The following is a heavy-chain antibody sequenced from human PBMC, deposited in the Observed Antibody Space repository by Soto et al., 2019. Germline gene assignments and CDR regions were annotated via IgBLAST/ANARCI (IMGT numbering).Heavy chain of an antibody. V-gene: IGHV2-26*01. D-gene: IGHD3-22*01. CDR2: IFSNDEK. CDR3: ARMDWGSSGYYKAYFDY. J-gene: IGHJ4*02. CDR1: GFSLSNARMG. Sequence: QVTLKESGPVLVKPTETLTLTCTVSGFSLSNARMGVSWIRQPPGKALEWLAHIFSNDEKSYSTSLKSRLTISKATFKSQVVLTITNMDPVDTATYYCARMDWGSSGYYKAYFDYWGQGTLVTVSS.